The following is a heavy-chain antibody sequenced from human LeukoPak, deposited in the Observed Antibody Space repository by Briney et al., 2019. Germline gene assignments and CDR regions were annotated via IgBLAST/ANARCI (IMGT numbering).Heavy chain of an antibody. CDR1: GFTFSSYA. V-gene: IGHV3-48*01. Sequence: AGGSLRLPCAASGFTFSSYAMHWVRQAPGKGLEWVSYISSSSSTIYYADSVKGRFTISRDNAKNSLYLQMNSLRAEDTAVYYCARGGDYIGYWGQGTLVTVSS. J-gene: IGHJ4*02. D-gene: IGHD4-17*01. CDR3: ARGGDYIGY. CDR2: ISSSSSTI.